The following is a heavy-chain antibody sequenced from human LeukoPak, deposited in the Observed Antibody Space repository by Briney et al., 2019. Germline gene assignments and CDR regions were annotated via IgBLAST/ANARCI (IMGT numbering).Heavy chain of an antibody. CDR3: AKDMAQLDDAFDI. D-gene: IGHD1-1*01. Sequence: PSETLSLTCTVSGGSISSYYWSWIRQPPGKGLEWIGYIYYSGSTNYNPSLKSRVTISVDTSKNQFSLKLSSVTAADTAVYYCAKDMAQLDDAFDIWGQGTMVTVSS. J-gene: IGHJ3*02. V-gene: IGHV4-59*01. CDR1: GGSISSYY. CDR2: IYYSGST.